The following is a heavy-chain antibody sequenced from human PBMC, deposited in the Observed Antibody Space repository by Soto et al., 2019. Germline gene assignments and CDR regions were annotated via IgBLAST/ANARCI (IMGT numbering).Heavy chain of an antibody. D-gene: IGHD6-19*01. CDR3: ARHLGVTVAGTRWYFDL. Sequence: GESLKISCEGSGYRFTTYWIGWVRQMPGKGLEWMGIIYPGDSETRYNPSFQGHVTISADMSNNTTYLQWSSLKASDTATYYCARHLGVTVAGTRWYFDLWGRGTLVTVSS. CDR2: IYPGDSET. V-gene: IGHV5-51*01. J-gene: IGHJ2*01. CDR1: GYRFTTYW.